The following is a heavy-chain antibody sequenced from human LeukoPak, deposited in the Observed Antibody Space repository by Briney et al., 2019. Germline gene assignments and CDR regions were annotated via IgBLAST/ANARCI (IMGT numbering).Heavy chain of an antibody. CDR1: GGSISSSSYY. CDR3: VSDDYGADY. V-gene: IGHV4-39*07. CDR2: IYYSGST. D-gene: IGHD4-17*01. J-gene: IGHJ4*02. Sequence: SETLSLTCTVSGGSISSSSYYWGWIRQPPGKGLEWIGSIYYSGSTYYDPSLKSRVTISVDTSKNQFSLKLSSVTAADTAVYYCVSDDYGADYWGQGTLVTVST.